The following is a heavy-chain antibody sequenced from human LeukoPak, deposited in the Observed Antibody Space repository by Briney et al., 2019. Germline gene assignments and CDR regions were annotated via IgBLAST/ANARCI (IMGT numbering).Heavy chain of an antibody. J-gene: IGHJ4*02. V-gene: IGHV3-23*01. D-gene: IGHD6-19*01. Sequence: PGGSLRLSCAASGFTFSSHGMSWVRQAPGKGLEWVSTISGSGDNTYYADSVKGRFTISRDNSKNTLYLQMNSLRAEDTAVYYCAKTCTGYSSGWYPNADFDYWGQGTLVTVSS. CDR1: GFTFSSHG. CDR2: ISGSGDNT. CDR3: AKTCTGYSSGWYPNADFDY.